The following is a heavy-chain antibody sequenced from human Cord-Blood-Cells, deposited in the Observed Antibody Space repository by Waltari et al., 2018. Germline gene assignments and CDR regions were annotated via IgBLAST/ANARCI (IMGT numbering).Heavy chain of an antibody. CDR3: ARLRDGYNYFDY. V-gene: IGHV1-69*01. Sequence: SWVRQAPGQGLEWMGGIIPIFGTANYAQKFQGRVTITADESTSTAYMELSSLRSEDTAVYYCARLRDGYNYFDYWGQGTLVTVSS. CDR2: IIPIFGTA. D-gene: IGHD5-12*01. J-gene: IGHJ4*02.